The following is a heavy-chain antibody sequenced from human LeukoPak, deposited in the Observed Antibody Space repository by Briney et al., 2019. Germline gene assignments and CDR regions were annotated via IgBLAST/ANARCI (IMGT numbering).Heavy chain of an antibody. CDR1: GGTFSSYA. CDR2: IIPIFGTA. J-gene: IGHJ5*02. Sequence: SVKVSCRASGGTFSSYAISWVRQAPGQGLEWMGGIIPIFGTANYAQKFQGRVTITADESTSTAYMELSSLRSEDTAVYYCARVLFGWFDPWGQGTLVTVSS. D-gene: IGHD2-21*01. CDR3: ARVLFGWFDP. V-gene: IGHV1-69*13.